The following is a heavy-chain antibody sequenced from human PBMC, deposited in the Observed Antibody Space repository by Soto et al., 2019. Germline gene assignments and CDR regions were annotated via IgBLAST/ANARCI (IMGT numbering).Heavy chain of an antibody. V-gene: IGHV4-4*02. Sequence: SETLSLTCAVSVGSISSTNWWSGVRQPPGKGLEWIGEIYHSGSTNYNPSLKSRVTISVDKSKNQFSLKLSSVTAADTAVYYCARWSRYYYASDHWGQGTLVTVSS. CDR2: IYHSGST. CDR3: ARWSRYYYASDH. CDR1: VGSISSTNW. D-gene: IGHD3-10*01. J-gene: IGHJ4*02.